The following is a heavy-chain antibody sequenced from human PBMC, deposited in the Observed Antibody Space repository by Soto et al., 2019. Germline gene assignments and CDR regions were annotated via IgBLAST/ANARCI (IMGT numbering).Heavy chain of an antibody. CDR3: ARRVVGVVNSPSYYFDY. D-gene: IGHD2-15*01. CDR1: GDSVSSTSFY. Sequence: QVQLEESGPGLVKPSETLSLTCTVSGDSVSSTSFYWTWIRQPPGVGLEWIGYIHSSGSTNYNPSLKSRVTMSLDTSKSQFSLRLSSVTAADTAVYYCARRVVGVVNSPSYYFDYWGQGTLATVSS. CDR2: IHSSGST. V-gene: IGHV4-61*01. J-gene: IGHJ4*02.